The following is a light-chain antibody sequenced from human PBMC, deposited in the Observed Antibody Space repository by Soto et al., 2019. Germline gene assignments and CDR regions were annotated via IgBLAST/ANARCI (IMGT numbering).Light chain of an antibody. J-gene: IGKJ4*01. CDR1: QDISSW. CDR3: QQADTFPLT. V-gene: IGKV1-12*01. Sequence: DIQMTQSPSSLSASVGDRVTITCQASQDISSWLAWYQQKPGKAPNLLIYAASSLQSGVPSRFSGSGSGTDFTLTISSLQPEDFATYYCQQADTFPLTFGGGTKVEIK. CDR2: AAS.